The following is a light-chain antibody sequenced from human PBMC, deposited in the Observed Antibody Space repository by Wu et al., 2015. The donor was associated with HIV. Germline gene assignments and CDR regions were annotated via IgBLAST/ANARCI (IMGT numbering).Light chain of an antibody. V-gene: IGKV3-20*01. CDR2: GAS. CDR1: QYVTSSY. Sequence: EIVLTQSPGTLSLSPGERATLSCRASQYVTSSYLAWYQQKPGQAPRLLIYGASNRATGIPDRFSGSGSGTDFTLTISRLEPEDFAVYSCQQYGSSPFTFGPGTKVDIK. J-gene: IGKJ3*01. CDR3: QQYGSSPFT.